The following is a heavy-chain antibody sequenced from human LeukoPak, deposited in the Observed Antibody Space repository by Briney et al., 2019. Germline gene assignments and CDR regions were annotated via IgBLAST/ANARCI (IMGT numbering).Heavy chain of an antibody. CDR1: GFTFSSYG. Sequence: GGSLRLSCAASGFTFSSYGMHWVRQAPGKGLEWVSYITNGGSTIHHADSVKGRFTTSRDNAKKTPYLQMDSLRAEDTAVYYCVRSIGLTGGGVDVWGQGTTVTVSS. D-gene: IGHD3-9*01. CDR3: VRSIGLTGGGVDV. J-gene: IGHJ6*02. CDR2: ITNGGSTI. V-gene: IGHV3-48*04.